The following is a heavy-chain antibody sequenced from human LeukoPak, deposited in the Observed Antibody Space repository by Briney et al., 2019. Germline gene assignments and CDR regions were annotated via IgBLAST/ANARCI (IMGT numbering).Heavy chain of an antibody. CDR3: ARDGNGDYVEHSFDY. D-gene: IGHD4-17*01. Sequence: ASVKVSCKASGYTFTDYYMHWVRQAPGQGLEWMGWISTYNGNTNYAPKVQGRVTMTTDTSTNTVYMELRGLRSDDTAVYYCARDGNGDYVEHSFDYWGQGTLVTVSS. J-gene: IGHJ4*02. V-gene: IGHV1-18*04. CDR1: GYTFTDYY. CDR2: ISTYNGNT.